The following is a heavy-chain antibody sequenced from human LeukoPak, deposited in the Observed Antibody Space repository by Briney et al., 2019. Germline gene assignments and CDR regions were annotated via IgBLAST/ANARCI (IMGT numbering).Heavy chain of an antibody. CDR2: ISAYNGNT. V-gene: IGHV1-18*04. CDR3: ARSAMVRGVIITFFDY. Sequence: GASVKVSCKASGYTFTRYGISWVRQAPGQGLEWMGWISAYNGNTDYAQKLQGKVTMTTDTSTSTAYMELRSLRSDDTAVYYCARSAMVRGVIITFFDYWGQGTLVTVSS. D-gene: IGHD3-10*01. CDR1: GYTFTRYG. J-gene: IGHJ4*02.